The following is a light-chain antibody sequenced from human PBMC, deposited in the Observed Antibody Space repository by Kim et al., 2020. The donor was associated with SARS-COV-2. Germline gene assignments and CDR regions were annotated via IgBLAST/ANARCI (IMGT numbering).Light chain of an antibody. CDR1: SGHSSYA. CDR2: VNSDGSH. V-gene: IGLV4-69*01. J-gene: IGLJ2*01. CDR3: QTWGTDIVV. Sequence: ASVKLTCTLSSGHSSYAIAWHQQQPEKGPRYLMKVNSDGSHSKGDGIPDRFSGSSSGAERFLTISSLQSEDEADYYCQTWGTDIVVFGGGTQLTVL.